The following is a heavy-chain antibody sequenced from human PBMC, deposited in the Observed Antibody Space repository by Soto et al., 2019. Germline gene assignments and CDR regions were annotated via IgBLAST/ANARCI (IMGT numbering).Heavy chain of an antibody. J-gene: IGHJ4*02. Sequence: QVQLQQSGPGLVKPSQTLSLTCAISGDSVSSNSAAWNWIRQSPSRGLEWLGRTYYRSKWYNDYAVSVKSRITINPDTSKNQFSLQLNSVTPEDTAVYYCARDLSRYCSGGSCYSAFDYWGQGTLVTVSS. D-gene: IGHD2-15*01. CDR1: GDSVSSNSAA. CDR2: TYYRSKWYN. CDR3: ARDLSRYCSGGSCYSAFDY. V-gene: IGHV6-1*01.